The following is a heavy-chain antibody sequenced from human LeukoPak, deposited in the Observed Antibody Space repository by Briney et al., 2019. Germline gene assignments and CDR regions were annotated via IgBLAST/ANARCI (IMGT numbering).Heavy chain of an antibody. Sequence: ASVKVSCKASGYTFTGYYMHWVRQAPGQGLEWMGWINPNNGGTNYAQKFQGRVTMTRDTSISTAYMELSRLRSDDTAVYYCARGHTYYDILTGYYTVPNNWFDPWGQGTLVTVSS. J-gene: IGHJ5*02. CDR3: ARGHTYYDILTGYYTVPNNWFDP. V-gene: IGHV1-2*02. CDR2: INPNNGGT. CDR1: GYTFTGYY. D-gene: IGHD3-9*01.